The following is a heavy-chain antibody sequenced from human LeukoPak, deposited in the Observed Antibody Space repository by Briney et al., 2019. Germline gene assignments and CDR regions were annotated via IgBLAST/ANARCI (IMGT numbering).Heavy chain of an antibody. CDR2: ISYSGST. CDR1: NGSISNRSYY. D-gene: IGHD2-21*02. CDR3: ARHGGDVAYCGGDCNSSYFDY. Sequence: PSETLSLTCTVSNGSISNRSYYWGWIRQPPGKGLEWIGSISYSGSTYYNPSLKSRVTISVDTSKNQSSLKLSSVTAADTAVYYCARHGGDVAYCGGDCNSSYFDYWGQGTLVTVSS. V-gene: IGHV4-39*01. J-gene: IGHJ4*02.